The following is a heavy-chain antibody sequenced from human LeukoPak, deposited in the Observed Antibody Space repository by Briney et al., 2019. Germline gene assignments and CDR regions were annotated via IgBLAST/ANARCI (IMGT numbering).Heavy chain of an antibody. CDR3: ALLSGGTFDY. D-gene: IGHD2/OR15-2a*01. V-gene: IGHV3-53*01. J-gene: IGHJ4*02. Sequence: GGSLRLSCAASGFVVTANYLAWARQAPGKGLEWVSTISNGGDPFYGDSVKGRSTISRDESTNTFSLQLDSLRVEDMGVYYCALLSGGTFDYWGQGTQVTVAS. CDR1: GFVVTANY. CDR2: ISNGGDP.